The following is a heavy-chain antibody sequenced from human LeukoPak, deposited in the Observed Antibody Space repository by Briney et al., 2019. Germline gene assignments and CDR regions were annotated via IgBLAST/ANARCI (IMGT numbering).Heavy chain of an antibody. CDR3: AKDIGSGSYYHFDY. CDR1: GFTFSSYG. V-gene: IGHV3-23*01. J-gene: IGHJ4*02. D-gene: IGHD3-10*01. Sequence: GGSLRLSCAASGFTFSSYGMSWVRQAPGRGLEWVSAISGSGGSIGYADSVKGRFTISRDNAKNSLYLQMNSLRPEDTALYYCAKDIGSGSYYHFDYWGQGTLVTVSS. CDR2: ISGSGGSI.